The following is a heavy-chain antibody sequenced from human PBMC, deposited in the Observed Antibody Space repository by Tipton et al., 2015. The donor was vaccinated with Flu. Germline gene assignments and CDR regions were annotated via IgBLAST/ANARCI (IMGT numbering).Heavy chain of an antibody. J-gene: IGHJ3*02. CDR1: GGSISSYY. CDR2: IYYSGST. D-gene: IGHD3-10*01. CDR3: ARDYYGSGYDAFDI. Sequence: TLSLTCTVSGGSISSYYWSWIRQPPGKGLEWIGYIYYSGSTNYNPSLKRRVTISVDTSKNQFSLKLSPVTAADTAVYYCARDYYGSGYDAFDIWGQGTMVTVSS. V-gene: IGHV4-59*01.